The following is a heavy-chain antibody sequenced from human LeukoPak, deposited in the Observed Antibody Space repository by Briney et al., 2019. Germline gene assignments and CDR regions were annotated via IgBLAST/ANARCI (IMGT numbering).Heavy chain of an antibody. Sequence: GGSLRLSCAASDFTFSRYGMNWVRQAPGKGLEWVGRNRDKSKSYTTDYAASVRGRFTISRDDSKNSLYLQMYSLKTEDTAVYFCTRPSYYDSRGYSTNGFDIWGQGTMVTVSS. CDR2: NRDKSKSYTT. CDR3: TRPSYYDSRGYSTNGFDI. V-gene: IGHV3-72*01. CDR1: DFTFSRYG. J-gene: IGHJ3*02. D-gene: IGHD3-22*01.